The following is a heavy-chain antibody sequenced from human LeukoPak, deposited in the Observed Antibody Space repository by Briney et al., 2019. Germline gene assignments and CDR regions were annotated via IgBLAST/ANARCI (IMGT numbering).Heavy chain of an antibody. CDR1: GFTFSSYS. V-gene: IGHV3-7*01. CDR2: IKQDESEK. D-gene: IGHD6-19*01. CDR3: ARTFSIAVAGTFDY. J-gene: IGHJ4*02. Sequence: GGSLRLSCAASGFTFSSYSMNWVRQAPGKGLEWVANIKQDESEKYYVDSVKGRFTISRDNAKNSLYLQMNSLRAEDTAVYYCARTFSIAVAGTFDYWGQGTLVTVSS.